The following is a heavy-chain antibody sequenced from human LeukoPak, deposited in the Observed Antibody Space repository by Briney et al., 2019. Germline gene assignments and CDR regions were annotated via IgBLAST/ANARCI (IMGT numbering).Heavy chain of an antibody. CDR1: GYSFTSYW. CDR3: ARPQEGSSGWYWGLDY. D-gene: IGHD6-19*01. CDR2: IYPGDSDT. V-gene: IGHV5-51*01. J-gene: IGHJ4*02. Sequence: GESLKISCKGSGYSFTSYWIGWEPQMPGKGLEWMGIIYPGDSDTRHSPSFQGQVTISADKSISAAYLQWSSLKASDTAMYYCARPQEGSSGWYWGLDYWGQGTLVTVSS.